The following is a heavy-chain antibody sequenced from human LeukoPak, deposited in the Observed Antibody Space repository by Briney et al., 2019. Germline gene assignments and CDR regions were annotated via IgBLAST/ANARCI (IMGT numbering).Heavy chain of an antibody. J-gene: IGHJ4*02. V-gene: IGHV1-24*01. CDR2: FDPEDGET. CDR1: GYTLTELS. CDR3: ATGVRDYVWGSYRYTNYFDY. Sequence: ASVKVSCKVSGYTLTELSMHWVRQAPGKGLEWMGGFDPEDGETIYAQKFQGRVTMTEDTSTDTAYMELSSLRSEDTAVYYCATGVRDYVWGSYRYTNYFDYWGQGTLVTVSS. D-gene: IGHD3-16*02.